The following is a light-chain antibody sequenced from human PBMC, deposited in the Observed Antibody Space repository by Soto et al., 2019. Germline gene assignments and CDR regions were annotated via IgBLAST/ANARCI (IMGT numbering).Light chain of an antibody. CDR3: QQLSYYPRT. J-gene: IGKJ2*01. Sequence: IQMTQSPSSLSATVGDRVTITCRASQDVSSYLVWYQQKPGKAPELLIYAASTLQSGVPLRFSGSGSGTEFTLTISSLQPEDFATYYCQQLSYYPRTFGHGTKLEIK. CDR1: QDVSSY. V-gene: IGKV1-9*01. CDR2: AAS.